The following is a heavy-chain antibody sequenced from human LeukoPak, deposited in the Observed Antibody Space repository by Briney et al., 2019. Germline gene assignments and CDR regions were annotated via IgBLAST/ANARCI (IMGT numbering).Heavy chain of an antibody. J-gene: IGHJ6*03. CDR3: ARVVSYYGPWDYYYYYMDV. CDR1: GGSISSSSYY. Sequence: SETLSLTCTVSGGSISSSSYYWGWIRQPPGKGLEWIGSIYYSGSTYYNPSLKSRVTISVDTSKNQFSLKLSSVTAADTAVYYCARVVSYYGPWDYYYYYMDVWGKGTTVTISS. D-gene: IGHD3-10*01. V-gene: IGHV4-39*07. CDR2: IYYSGST.